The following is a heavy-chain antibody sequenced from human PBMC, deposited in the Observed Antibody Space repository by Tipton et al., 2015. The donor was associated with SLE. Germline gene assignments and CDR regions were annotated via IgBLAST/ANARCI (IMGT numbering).Heavy chain of an antibody. D-gene: IGHD3-22*01. CDR1: GGSISSHY. Sequence: TLSLTCTVSGGSISSHYWSWIRQPPGKGLEWIGSIYYSGSTYYNPSLKSRVTISVDTSKNQFSLKLSSVTAADTAVYYCARIVVVLKTGYFQHWGQGTLVTVSS. CDR2: IYYSGST. V-gene: IGHV4-39*07. J-gene: IGHJ1*01. CDR3: ARIVVVLKTGYFQH.